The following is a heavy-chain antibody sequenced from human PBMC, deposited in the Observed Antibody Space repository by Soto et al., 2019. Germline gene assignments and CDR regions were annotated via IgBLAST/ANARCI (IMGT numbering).Heavy chain of an antibody. J-gene: IGHJ4*02. V-gene: IGHV3-15*01. CDR3: TTENWGRGDY. Sequence: EVQLVESGGDLVKPGESLRLSCVASGITFSNAWLCWVRQAPGKGLEWVARVKRQTAGAKTDYAAPVKGRFTISRDESKDTVYLQMNSLRIEDTAVYYCTTENWGRGDYWGQGTLVTVSS. CDR2: VKRQTAGAKT. D-gene: IGHD7-27*01. CDR1: GITFSNAW.